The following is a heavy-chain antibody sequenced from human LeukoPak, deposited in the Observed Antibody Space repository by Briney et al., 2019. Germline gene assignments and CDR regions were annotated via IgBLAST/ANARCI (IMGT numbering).Heavy chain of an antibody. CDR2: IWYDGSNK. J-gene: IGHJ4*02. CDR1: GFTFGSYG. Sequence: GRSLRLSCAASGFTFGSYGMHWVRQAPGKGLEWVAVIWYDGSNKYYADSVEGRFTISRDNSKNTLYLQMNSLRAEDTAVYYCAKAACSSTSCYFYFDYWGQGTLVTVSS. D-gene: IGHD2-2*01. CDR3: AKAACSSTSCYFYFDY. V-gene: IGHV3-33*06.